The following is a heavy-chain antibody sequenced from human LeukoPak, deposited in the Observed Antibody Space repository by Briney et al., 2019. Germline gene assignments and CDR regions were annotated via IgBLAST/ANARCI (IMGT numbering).Heavy chain of an antibody. CDR2: IYNSGNT. D-gene: IGHD3-9*01. Sequence: SQTLSLTCTVSGGSISSGGYYWSWIRQHPGKGLEWTGCIYNSGNTYYNPSLRSRFTISVDTSKNQFSLKLTSVTAADTAVYYCAREARGNHAILTGYGQARAFDIWGQGTMVTVSS. J-gene: IGHJ3*02. V-gene: IGHV4-31*03. CDR3: AREARGNHAILTGYGQARAFDI. CDR1: GGSISSGGYY.